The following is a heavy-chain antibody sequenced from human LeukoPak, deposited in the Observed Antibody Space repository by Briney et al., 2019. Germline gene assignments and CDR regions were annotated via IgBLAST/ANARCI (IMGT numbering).Heavy chain of an antibody. J-gene: IGHJ4*02. CDR3: ARVSVITPDFDY. Sequence: SETLSLTCAVYGGSFSGYYWSWIRQPPGKGLEWIGEINHSGSTNYNPSLKSRVTISVDTSKNQFSLKLSSVTAADTAVYYCARVSVITPDFDYWGQGTLVTVS. D-gene: IGHD3-22*01. V-gene: IGHV4-34*01. CDR1: GGSFSGYY. CDR2: INHSGST.